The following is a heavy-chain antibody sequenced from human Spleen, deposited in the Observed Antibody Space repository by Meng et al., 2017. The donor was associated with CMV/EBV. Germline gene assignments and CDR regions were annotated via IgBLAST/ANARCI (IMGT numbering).Heavy chain of an antibody. CDR3: ARSLGNSPPGMDV. Sequence: GESLKISCAASGFTFSNYWMTWVRQAPGKGLEWVSYISSSGSTIYYADSVKGRFTISRDNAKNSLYLQMNSLRAEDTAVYYCARSLGNSPPGMDVWGQGTTVTVSS. J-gene: IGHJ6*02. CDR2: ISSSGSTI. V-gene: IGHV3-11*01. CDR1: GFTFSNYW. D-gene: IGHD4-23*01.